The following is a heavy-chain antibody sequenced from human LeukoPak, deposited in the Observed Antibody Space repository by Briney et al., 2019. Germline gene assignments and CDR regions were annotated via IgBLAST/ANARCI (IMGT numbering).Heavy chain of an antibody. CDR1: GFTFSSNA. Sequence: GRSLRLSCAASGFTFSSNAMHWVRQAPGKGLEWVAVISYDGSNKYYADSVKGRFTISRDNSKNTPYLQMNSLRAEDTAVYYCARSYCSGGSCYVRGFFDYWGQGTLVTVSS. D-gene: IGHD2-15*01. J-gene: IGHJ4*02. CDR2: ISYDGSNK. CDR3: ARSYCSGGSCYVRGFFDY. V-gene: IGHV3-30-3*01.